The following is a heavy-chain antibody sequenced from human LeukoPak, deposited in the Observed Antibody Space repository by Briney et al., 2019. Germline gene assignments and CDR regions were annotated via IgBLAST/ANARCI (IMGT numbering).Heavy chain of an antibody. CDR3: ARDPLIVVVTVYSPLDY. D-gene: IGHD2-21*02. J-gene: IGHJ4*02. CDR1: GYTFTSYY. V-gene: IGHV1-46*01. Sequence: GASVKVSCKASGYTFTSYYMHWVRQAPGQGLEWMGIINPSGGSTSYAQKFQGRVTMTRDMSTSTVYMELSSLRSDDTAVYYCARDPLIVVVTVYSPLDYWGQGTLVTVSS. CDR2: INPSGGST.